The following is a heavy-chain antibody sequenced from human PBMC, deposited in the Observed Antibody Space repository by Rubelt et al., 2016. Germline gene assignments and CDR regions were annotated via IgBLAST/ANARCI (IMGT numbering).Heavy chain of an antibody. Sequence: QVQLQESGPGLVKPSETLSLTCTISGGSINLYYWSWIRQPPGKGLEWIGYIYYTGSTNYNPSLKSRLTISLATSKSQFSLELGSVTAADTAVYYCATGQVYFGSEFWGQGTLVAVSS. CDR1: GGSINLYY. V-gene: IGHV4-59*01. J-gene: IGHJ4*02. D-gene: IGHD3-9*01. CDR3: ATGQVYFGSEF. CDR2: IYYTGST.